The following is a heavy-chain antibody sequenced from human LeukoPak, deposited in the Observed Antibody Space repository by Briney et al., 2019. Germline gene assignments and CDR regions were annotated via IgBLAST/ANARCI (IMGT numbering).Heavy chain of an antibody. CDR1: GYSISSGYH. CDR2: IYHSGST. J-gene: IGHJ4*02. V-gene: IGHV4-38-2*01. D-gene: IGHD6-13*01. Sequence: SETLSLTCAVSGYSISSGYHWGWIRQPPGKGLEWIGSIYHSGSTYYNPSVKSRVTISVDTSKNQSSLKLSSVTAADTAVYYCARVGYSSSWYPDYWGQGTLVTVSS. CDR3: ARVGYSSSWYPDY.